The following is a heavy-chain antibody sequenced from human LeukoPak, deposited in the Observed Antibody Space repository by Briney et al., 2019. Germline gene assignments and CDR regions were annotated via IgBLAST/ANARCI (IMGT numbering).Heavy chain of an antibody. Sequence: GGSLRLSCVASGFTFTSYSMTWVRQAPGKGLEWVSYISSSSSTIYYADSVKGRFTISRDNSKNTLYLQMNSLRAEDTAVYYCAKGAGDIVVVPALIPFDYWGQGTLVTVSS. CDR2: ISSSSSTI. CDR3: AKGAGDIVVVPALIPFDY. J-gene: IGHJ4*02. CDR1: GFTFTSYS. D-gene: IGHD2-2*01. V-gene: IGHV3-48*01.